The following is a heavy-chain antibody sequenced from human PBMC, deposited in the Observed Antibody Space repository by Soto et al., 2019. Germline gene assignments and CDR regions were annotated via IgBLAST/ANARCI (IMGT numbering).Heavy chain of an antibody. D-gene: IGHD2-21*01. CDR2: IWYDGSNK. CDR3: ARVSQGYSPYYYYGMDV. J-gene: IGHJ6*02. CDR1: GFTFSSCG. V-gene: IGHV3-33*01. Sequence: GGSVRLSCAASGFTFSSCGMHWVRQAPGKGLEWVAVIWYDGSNKYYADSVKGRFTISRDNSKNTLYLQMNSLRAEDTAVYYCARVSQGYSPYYYYGMDVWGQGTTVTVSS.